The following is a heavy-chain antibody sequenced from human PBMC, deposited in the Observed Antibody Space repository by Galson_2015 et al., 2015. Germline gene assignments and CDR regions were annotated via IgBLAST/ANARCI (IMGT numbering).Heavy chain of an antibody. CDR2: IYYTGST. D-gene: IGHD3-10*01. Sequence: WIGYIYYTGSTYNNPSLESRVTISVDTSKNQFSLKLTSMTAADTAVYYCAGGGSGTQYRVGFDYWGQGTLVSVSS. V-gene: IGHV4-31*02. CDR3: AGGGSGTQYRVGFDY. J-gene: IGHJ4*02.